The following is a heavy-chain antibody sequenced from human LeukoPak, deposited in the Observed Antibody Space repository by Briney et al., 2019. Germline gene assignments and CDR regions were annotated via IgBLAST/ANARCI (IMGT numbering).Heavy chain of an antibody. Sequence: GGSLRLSCAASGFTFSSYAMHWVRQAPGKGLEYVSAISSNGGSTYYANSVKGRFTISRDNSKNTLYLQMGSLRAEDTAVYYCAKDLPTYGDYDTPDYWGQGTLVTVSS. CDR3: AKDLPTYGDYDTPDY. CDR2: ISSNGGST. V-gene: IGHV3-64*01. CDR1: GFTFSSYA. D-gene: IGHD4-17*01. J-gene: IGHJ4*02.